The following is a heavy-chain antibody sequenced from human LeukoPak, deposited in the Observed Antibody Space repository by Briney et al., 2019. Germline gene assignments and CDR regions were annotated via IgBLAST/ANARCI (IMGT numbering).Heavy chain of an antibody. CDR2: IIPILGIA. J-gene: IGHJ3*02. V-gene: IGHV1-69*04. CDR1: GGTFSSYA. D-gene: IGHD3-10*01. CDR3: AREKHYYGSGSSSDAFDI. Sequence: ASVKVSCKASGGTFSSYAISWVRQAPGQGLEWMGRIIPILGIANYAQKFQGRVTITADKSTSTAYMELSSLRSEDTAVYYCAREKHYYGSGSSSDAFDIWGQGTMVTVSS.